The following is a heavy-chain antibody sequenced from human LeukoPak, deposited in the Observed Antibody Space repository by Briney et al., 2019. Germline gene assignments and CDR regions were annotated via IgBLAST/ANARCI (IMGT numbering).Heavy chain of an antibody. D-gene: IGHD3-16*01. V-gene: IGHV3-33*01. CDR3: ARDRPGGGINGMDV. Sequence: GGSLRLSCAASGFIFSSHGMHWVRHAPSKGLEWVSVIWFDGSNKYYADSVKGRFTISRDNSTNTLYPQMNSLRAEDTAMYYCARDRPGGGINGMDVWGQGTTVTVSS. J-gene: IGHJ6*02. CDR2: IWFDGSNK. CDR1: GFIFSSHG.